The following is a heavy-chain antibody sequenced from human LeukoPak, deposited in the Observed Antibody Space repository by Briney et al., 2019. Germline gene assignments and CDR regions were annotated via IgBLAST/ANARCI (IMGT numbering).Heavy chain of an antibody. V-gene: IGHV3-7*01. D-gene: IGHD2-2*01. CDR2: INQDGSKE. J-gene: IGHJ4*02. CDR3: ARDEGYCSSTSCYFYYFDY. Sequence: GGSLRLSCGASGFSFSSYWMSWVRQAPGKGLEGVANINQDGSKEYYVDSVKGRFTISRDNAKNSLSLQMNSLRAEDTAVYYCARDEGYCSSTSCYFYYFDYWGQGTLVTVSS. CDR1: GFSFSSYW.